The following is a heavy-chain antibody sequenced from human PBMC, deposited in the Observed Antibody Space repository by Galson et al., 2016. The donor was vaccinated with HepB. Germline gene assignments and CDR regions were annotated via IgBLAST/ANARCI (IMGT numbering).Heavy chain of an antibody. D-gene: IGHD6-19*01. J-gene: IGHJ4*02. CDR2: IYYSGST. V-gene: IGHV4-39*01. CDR1: GGSISSNNYY. Sequence: SETLSLTCTVSGGSISSNNYYWAWIRLPPGTGLAWIGSIYYSGSTYYNPSLKSRVTMSVDTSKNQFSLKLSSVSAADTAVYYCARQGDLGFSSAWFDYWGQGTPVVVSS. CDR3: ARQGDLGFSSAWFDY.